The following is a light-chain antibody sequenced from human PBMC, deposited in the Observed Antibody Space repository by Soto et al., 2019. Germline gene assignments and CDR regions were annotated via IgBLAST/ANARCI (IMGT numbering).Light chain of an antibody. J-gene: IGKJ1*01. CDR1: QSVSGW. CDR2: DAS. V-gene: IGKV1-5*01. CDR3: QQYNSYWT. Sequence: DIQRTQYHSTLSSSVGDTVTVTCRASQSVSGWLAWYQQKPGEAPKLLIYDASSLESGVPSRFSGSGSGTEFTLTISSLQPDDFATYYCQQYNSYWTSGQGTKVDIK.